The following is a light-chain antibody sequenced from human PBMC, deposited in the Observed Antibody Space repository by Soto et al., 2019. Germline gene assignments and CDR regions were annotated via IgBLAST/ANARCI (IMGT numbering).Light chain of an antibody. CDR2: GAS. CDR3: QQYKNWPRT. CDR1: QSVSYN. Sequence: IVMKQSPVTLSVSPGERATLSCRASQSVSYNLAWYQHRPGQAPRLLIYGASTRATAIPARFTGSGSGTEFTLTISSLQSEDFALYYCQQYKNWPRTFGQGTNVDIK. V-gene: IGKV3-15*01. J-gene: IGKJ1*01.